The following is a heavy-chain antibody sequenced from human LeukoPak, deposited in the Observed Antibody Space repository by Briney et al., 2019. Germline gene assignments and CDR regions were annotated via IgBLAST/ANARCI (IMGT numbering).Heavy chain of an antibody. CDR2: ISSSTTI. J-gene: IGHJ3*02. CDR3: ARARGSGWLMDAFDI. D-gene: IGHD6-19*01. Sequence: GGSLRLACAASGLTFNIYSMNSVRQAPGKGREWVSYISSSTTISYADSVKGRFTMSRDDAKNSLYLQMNSLRTEDTAVYYCARARGSGWLMDAFDIWGQGTMVTVSS. CDR1: GLTFNIYS. V-gene: IGHV3-48*04.